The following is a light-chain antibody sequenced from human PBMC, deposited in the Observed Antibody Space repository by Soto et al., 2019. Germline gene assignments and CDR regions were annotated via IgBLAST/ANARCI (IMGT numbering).Light chain of an antibody. CDR2: DVS. Sequence: QSVLTQPASVSGSPGQSITISCTGTSSDVGGYNYVSWYQRHPGKAPKLMIYDVSNRPSGVSNRFSGSKSGNTASLTISGLQAEDEADYYCSSYTSSSTYVFGTGTKVTVL. CDR3: SSYTSSSTYV. CDR1: SSDVGGYNY. V-gene: IGLV2-14*01. J-gene: IGLJ1*01.